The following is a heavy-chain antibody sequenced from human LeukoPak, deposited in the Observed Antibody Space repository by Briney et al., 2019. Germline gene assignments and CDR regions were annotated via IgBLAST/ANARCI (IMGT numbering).Heavy chain of an antibody. CDR3: ARQGVGATDC. CDR1: GGSISSSTYY. J-gene: IGHJ4*02. CDR2: ITYSGST. Sequence: SETLSLTCTVSGGSISSSTYYWAWIRQSPGKGLEWIGSITYSGSTYYNPSLESRVTISVDMSKNQFSLRLISVTAVDTAVYYCARQGVGATDCWGQGTLVTVSS. V-gene: IGHV4-39*01. D-gene: IGHD1-26*01.